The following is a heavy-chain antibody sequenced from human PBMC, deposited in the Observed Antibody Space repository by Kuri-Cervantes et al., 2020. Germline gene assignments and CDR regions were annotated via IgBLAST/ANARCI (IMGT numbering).Heavy chain of an antibody. J-gene: IGHJ5*02. D-gene: IGHD3-22*01. CDR1: GGSFISTSYY. CDR3: ARHISNFDSIGSENWFDP. CDR2: VYSSGVV. V-gene: IGHV4-39*01. Sequence: GSLRLSCTVSGGSFISTSYYWAWIRQPPGKGLEWIGSVYSSGVVDFNPSLKSRLSIFVDTSKSQFSLRLNSVIAADTAVYFCARHISNFDSIGSENWFDPWGQGTLVTVSS.